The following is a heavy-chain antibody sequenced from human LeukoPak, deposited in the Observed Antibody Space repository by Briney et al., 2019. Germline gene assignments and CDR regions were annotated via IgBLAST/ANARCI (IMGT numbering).Heavy chain of an antibody. CDR3: ARGGRGSSYGNFDY. CDR1: GYTFTDYF. J-gene: IGHJ4*02. CDR2: INPSGGST. D-gene: IGHD5-18*01. Sequence: ASVKVSCKASGYTFTDYFLHWVRQAPGQGLEWMGIINPSGGSTSYAQKFQRRVTMTRDTSTSKVYMELSSLISGDTAVYYCARGGRGSSYGNFDYWGQGTLVTVSP. V-gene: IGHV1-46*01.